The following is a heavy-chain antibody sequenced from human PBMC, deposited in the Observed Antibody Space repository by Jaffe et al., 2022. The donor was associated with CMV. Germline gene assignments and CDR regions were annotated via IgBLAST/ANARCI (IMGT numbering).Heavy chain of an antibody. Sequence: QLQLQESGPGLVKPSETLSLTCTVSGDSISSSYYHWGWIRQPPEKGLEWIANIHYSGITYYNPSLKSRATISVDTSKNQFSLKLNSVTAADTAVYYCARLSGRDSSGFSDNWGQGTLVTVSS. J-gene: IGHJ4*02. CDR1: GDSISSSYYH. CDR3: ARLSGRDSSGFSDN. CDR2: IHYSGIT. V-gene: IGHV4-39*01. D-gene: IGHD3-22*01.